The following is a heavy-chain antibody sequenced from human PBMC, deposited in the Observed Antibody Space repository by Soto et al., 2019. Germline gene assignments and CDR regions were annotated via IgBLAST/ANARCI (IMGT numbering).Heavy chain of an antibody. J-gene: IGHJ4*02. Sequence: ALRLSCAASGFTFSSYSMNWVRQAPGKGLEWVSSISSSSSYIYYADSVKGRFTISRDNAKNSLYLQMNSLRAEDTAVYYCARDAAARPSYFDYWGQGTLVTVSS. CDR1: GFTFSSYS. CDR2: ISSSSSYI. D-gene: IGHD6-6*01. CDR3: ARDAAARPSYFDY. V-gene: IGHV3-21*01.